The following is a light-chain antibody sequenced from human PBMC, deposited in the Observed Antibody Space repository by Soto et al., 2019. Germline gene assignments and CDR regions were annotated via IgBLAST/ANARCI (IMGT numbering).Light chain of an antibody. V-gene: IGKV3-15*01. CDR2: DAS. J-gene: IGKJ1*01. Sequence: EIVITQSPATLSVSPGERATLSCRATQSVNTNLAWYQQRPGQAPRLLIYDASTRATGIPARFSGSGSGTEFTLTISSLQSEDFAVYYCQQSNNWPRTFGQGTKVDIK. CDR1: QSVNTN. CDR3: QQSNNWPRT.